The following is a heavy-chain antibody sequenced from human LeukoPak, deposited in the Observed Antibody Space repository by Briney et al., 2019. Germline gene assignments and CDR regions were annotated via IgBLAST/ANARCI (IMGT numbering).Heavy chain of an antibody. Sequence: ASVKVSCKTSGYTFTSYHMHWVRRAPGQGLEWMGIINPTGGSTSYAQKFQGRVTMTRDTSTSTVYMEQSSLRSEDTAVYYCAREGPYAAVAGLYCDYWGQGTLVTVSS. D-gene: IGHD6-19*01. CDR2: INPTGGST. V-gene: IGHV1-46*01. CDR1: GYTFTSYH. CDR3: AREGPYAAVAGLYCDY. J-gene: IGHJ4*02.